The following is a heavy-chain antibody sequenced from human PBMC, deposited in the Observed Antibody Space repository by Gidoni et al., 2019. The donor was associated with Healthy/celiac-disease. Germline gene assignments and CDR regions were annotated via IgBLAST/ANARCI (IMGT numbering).Heavy chain of an antibody. V-gene: IGHV5-51*03. CDR2: IYPGDSDT. D-gene: IGHD3-9*01. CDR3: ARYVGEDYDILTGYYTRKYYFDY. CDR1: GYSFTSYW. J-gene: IGHJ4*02. Sequence: EVQLVQSGAEVKKPGESLTISCKGSGYSFTSYWIGWVRQMPGKGLEWMGIIYPGDSDTRYSPSFQGQVTISADKSISTAYLQWSSLKASDTAMYYCARYVGEDYDILTGYYTRKYYFDYWGQGTLVTVSS.